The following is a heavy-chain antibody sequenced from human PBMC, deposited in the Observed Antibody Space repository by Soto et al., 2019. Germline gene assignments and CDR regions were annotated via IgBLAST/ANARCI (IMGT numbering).Heavy chain of an antibody. V-gene: IGHV1-18*01. Sequence: ASVKVSCKSSGYTFTKFGISWVRQAPGQGLEWMGWNSAYNDNTNYAQKLQGRVTMTSDTSTSTAYMELRSLRSDDTAVYYCASYGSGSYPRFDPWGQGTLVTVSS. CDR3: ASYGSGSYPRFDP. CDR2: NSAYNDNT. CDR1: GYTFTKFG. D-gene: IGHD3-10*01. J-gene: IGHJ5*02.